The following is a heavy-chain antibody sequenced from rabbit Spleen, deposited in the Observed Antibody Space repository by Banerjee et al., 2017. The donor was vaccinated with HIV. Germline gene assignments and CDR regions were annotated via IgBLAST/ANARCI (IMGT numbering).Heavy chain of an antibody. CDR3: ARDRGSGWGDAIDP. CDR1: GVSFSTNSY. V-gene: IGHV1S45*01. D-gene: IGHD4-1*01. J-gene: IGHJ2*01. CDR2: IYTGSSGST. Sequence: QEQLEESGGDLVKPGASLTLTCTASGVSFSTNSYMCWVRQAPGKGLELIACIYTGSSGSTYYASWAKGRFTISKTSSTTVTLQMTSLTAADTATYFCARDRGSGWGDAIDPWGPGTLVTVS.